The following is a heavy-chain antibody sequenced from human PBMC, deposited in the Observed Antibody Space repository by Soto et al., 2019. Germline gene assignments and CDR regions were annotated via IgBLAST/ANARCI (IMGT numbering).Heavy chain of an antibody. V-gene: IGHV3-30*18. D-gene: IGHD5-18*01. CDR2: ISYDGSNK. CDR1: GFTFSSYG. J-gene: IGHJ3*02. CDR3: AKERRYSFDAFDI. Sequence: QVQLVESGGGVVQPGRSLRLSCAASGFTFSSYGMHWVRQAPGKGLEWVAIISYDGSNKYYGDSVKGRFTISRDNSKNTLYLQTNSLRAEDTAVYYCAKERRYSFDAFDIWGQGTMVTVSS.